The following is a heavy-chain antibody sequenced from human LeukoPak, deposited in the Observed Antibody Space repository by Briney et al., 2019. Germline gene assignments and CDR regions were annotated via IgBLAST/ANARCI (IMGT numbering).Heavy chain of an antibody. CDR1: GYTFTSYG. J-gene: IGHJ4*02. CDR2: ISAYNGNT. D-gene: IGHD3-10*01. CDR3: ARVPEEVRGVIITPYSFDY. Sequence: ASVKVSCKASGYTFTSYGISWVGQAPGQGLEWMGWISAYNGNTNYAQRLQGRVTMTTDTSTSTAYMELRSLRSDDTAVYYCARVPEEVRGVIITPYSFDYWGQGTLVTVSS. V-gene: IGHV1-18*01.